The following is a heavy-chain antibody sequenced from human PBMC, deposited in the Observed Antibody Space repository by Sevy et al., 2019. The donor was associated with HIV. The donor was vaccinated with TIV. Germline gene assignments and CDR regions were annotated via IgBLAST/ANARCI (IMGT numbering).Heavy chain of an antibody. CDR3: AKGRGGSYIELNWFDP. Sequence: GGSLRLSCAASGFTFSSYAMSWVRQAPGKGLEWVSAISGSGGSTYYADSVKGRFTISRDNSKNTLYLQMNSLRVEDTAVYYCAKGRGGSYIELNWFDPWGQGTLVTVSS. CDR2: ISGSGGST. D-gene: IGHD1-26*01. J-gene: IGHJ5*02. V-gene: IGHV3-23*01. CDR1: GFTFSSYA.